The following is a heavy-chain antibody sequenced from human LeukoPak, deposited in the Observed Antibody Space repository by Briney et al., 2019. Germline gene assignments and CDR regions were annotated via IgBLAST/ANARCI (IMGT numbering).Heavy chain of an antibody. D-gene: IGHD1-26*01. Sequence: GGSLRLSCAASGFTFSSYAMSWVRQAPGKGLEWVSAIGTAGDTYYADSVKGRFTISRDNSKNTLYLQMNSLRAEDTAVYYCARDVGATDDYWGQGTLVTVSS. CDR1: GFTFSSYA. CDR2: IGTAGDT. V-gene: IGHV3-23*01. CDR3: ARDVGATDDY. J-gene: IGHJ4*02.